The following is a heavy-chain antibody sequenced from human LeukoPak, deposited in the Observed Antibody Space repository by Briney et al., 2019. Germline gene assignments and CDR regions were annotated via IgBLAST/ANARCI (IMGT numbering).Heavy chain of an antibody. CDR3: ARRHYSYGHLKYWYFDL. CDR1: AGSISSSSYY. J-gene: IGHJ2*01. Sequence: SETLSLTCTVSAGSISSSSYYWGWIRQPPGKGLEWIGSIYYSGSTYYNPSLKSRVTISVDTSKNQFSLKLSSVTAADTAVFHCARRHYSYGHLKYWYFDLWGRGTLVTVSS. V-gene: IGHV4-39*01. CDR2: IYYSGST. D-gene: IGHD5-18*01.